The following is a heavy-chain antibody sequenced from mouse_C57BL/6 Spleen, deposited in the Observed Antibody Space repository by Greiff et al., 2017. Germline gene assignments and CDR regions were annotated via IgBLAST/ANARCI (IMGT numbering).Heavy chain of an antibody. CDR3: ARLDDGYY. J-gene: IGHJ3*01. D-gene: IGHD2-3*01. Sequence: QVQLQQSGPELVKPGASVKISCKASGYSFTSYYIHWVKQRPGQGLEWIGWIYPGSGNTKYNEKFKGKATLPAATSTSTAYMQLSSLTSEDSAVYYCARLDDGYYWGQGTLVTVSA. V-gene: IGHV1-66*01. CDR2: IYPGSGNT. CDR1: GYSFTSYY.